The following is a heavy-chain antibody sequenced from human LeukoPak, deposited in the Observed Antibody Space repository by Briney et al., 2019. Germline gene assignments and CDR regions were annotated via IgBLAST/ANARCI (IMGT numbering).Heavy chain of an antibody. CDR3: VRHLSAGRPAFDI. CDR1: GFTFSSYA. J-gene: IGHJ3*02. V-gene: IGHV3-23*01. D-gene: IGHD2-15*01. Sequence: GGSLRLSCGASGFTFSSYAVSWVRQAPGKGLEWVSAISGSGGGTYYADSVKGRFTISRDNSKNTVYLQMNSLSTEDTAVYYCVRHLSAGRPAFDIWGQGTMVTVSS. CDR2: ISGSGGGT.